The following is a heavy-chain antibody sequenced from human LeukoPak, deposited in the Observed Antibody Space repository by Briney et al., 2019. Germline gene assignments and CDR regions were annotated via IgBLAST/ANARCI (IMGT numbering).Heavy chain of an antibody. Sequence: PGGSLRLSCAASGFTVSSNYMSWVRQAPGKGLEWVSVIYSGGSTYYADSVKGRFTISRDNSKNTLYLQMNSLGAEDTAVYYCAREHDYSNSRDYWGQGTLVTVSS. D-gene: IGHD4-11*01. J-gene: IGHJ4*02. CDR1: GFTVSSNY. CDR2: IYSGGST. V-gene: IGHV3-66*01. CDR3: AREHDYSNSRDY.